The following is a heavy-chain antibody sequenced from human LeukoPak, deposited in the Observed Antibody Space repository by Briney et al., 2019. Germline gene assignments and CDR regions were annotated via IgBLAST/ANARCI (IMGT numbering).Heavy chain of an antibody. V-gene: IGHV3-23*01. CDR1: GFTFSSYA. J-gene: IGHJ1*01. CDR3: ARDLDDLNTLPPLFQH. D-gene: IGHD3-3*01. Sequence: GGSLRLSCAASGFTFSSYAMSWVRQAPDKGLEWVSAISGSGTPTYYADSVKGRFTISRDNSKNTLDLQMNNLRAEDTAVYYCARDLDDLNTLPPLFQHWGPGTLVTVSS. CDR2: ISGSGTPT.